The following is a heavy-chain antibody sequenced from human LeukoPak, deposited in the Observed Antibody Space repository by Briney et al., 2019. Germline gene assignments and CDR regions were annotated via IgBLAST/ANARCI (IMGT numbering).Heavy chain of an antibody. CDR1: GGSISSSSYY. V-gene: IGHV4-39*01. CDR2: IYYSGST. CDR3: ARAMETTYYDFWSGYQINWFDP. D-gene: IGHD3-3*01. J-gene: IGHJ5*02. Sequence: SETLSLTCTVSGGSISSSSYYWGWIRQPPGKGLEWIGSIYYSGSTYYNPSLKSRVTISVDTSKNQFSLKLSSVTAADTAVYYCARAMETTYYDFWSGYQINWFDPWGQGTLVTVSS.